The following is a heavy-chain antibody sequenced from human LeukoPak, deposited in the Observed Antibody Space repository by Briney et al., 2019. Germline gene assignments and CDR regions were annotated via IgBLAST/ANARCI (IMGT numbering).Heavy chain of an antibody. CDR2: IYYSGST. CDR1: GGSISSYY. J-gene: IGHJ4*02. Sequence: KPSETLSLTCTVSGGSISSYYWSWIRQPPGKGLEWIGYIYYSGSTNYNPSLKSRVTISVDTSKNQFSLKLSSVTAADTAVYYCARVRGSSWESRHLDYWGQGTLVTVSS. V-gene: IGHV4-59*01. CDR3: ARVRGSSWESRHLDY. D-gene: IGHD6-13*01.